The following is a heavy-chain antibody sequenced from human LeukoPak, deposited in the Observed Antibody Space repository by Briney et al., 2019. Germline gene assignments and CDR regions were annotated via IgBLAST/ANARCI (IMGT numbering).Heavy chain of an antibody. J-gene: IGHJ4*02. CDR1: GYTFTSYY. V-gene: IGHV1-46*01. D-gene: IGHD1-26*01. CDR2: INPSGGST. Sequence: ASVKVSCNASGYTFTSYYMHWVRQAPGQGLDWMGIINPSGGSTYYAQKVQGRVTMTRDTSTSTVYLEVSSLRSEDTAVYYCARGLGSTGKFDYWGQGTLVTVSS. CDR3: ARGLGSTGKFDY.